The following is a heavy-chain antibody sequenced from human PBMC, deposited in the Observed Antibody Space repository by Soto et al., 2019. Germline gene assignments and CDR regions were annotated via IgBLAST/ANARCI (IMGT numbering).Heavy chain of an antibody. CDR1: GFTFNKFG. V-gene: IGHV3-30*18. J-gene: IGHJ6*02. CDR3: VKERADFVTVPHATPGMDV. D-gene: IGHD2-15*01. Sequence: QVHLVESGGGVVQPGGSLRLSCTASGFTFNKFGMHWVRQTPGKGLEWVAAVSYDGNHDFYADSVRGRLIISRDNSKNTLYLQLNTPKPDDTAVYYCVKERADFVTVPHATPGMDVWGPGTTVTVS. CDR2: VSYDGNHD.